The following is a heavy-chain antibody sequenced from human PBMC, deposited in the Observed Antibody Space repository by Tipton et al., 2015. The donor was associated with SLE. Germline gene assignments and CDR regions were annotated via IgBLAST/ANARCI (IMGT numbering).Heavy chain of an antibody. CDR2: VFYTGST. CDR1: GVSITNSY. D-gene: IGHD3-3*01. J-gene: IGHJ6*04. CDR3: ARLQYIFGGMDV. V-gene: IGHV4-59*12. Sequence: TLSLTCSVSGVSITNSYWSWIRRPPGKGLEWIGFVFYTGSTNYNPSLKSRVTISVDTSKNQFSLKLTSVTAADTAVYYCARLQYIFGGMDVWGEGTTVTVSS.